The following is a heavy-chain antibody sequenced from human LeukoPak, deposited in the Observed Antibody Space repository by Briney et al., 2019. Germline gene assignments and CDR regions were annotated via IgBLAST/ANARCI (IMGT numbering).Heavy chain of an antibody. CDR3: ARVRGVCYASSGYVHNADV. D-gene: IGHD3-22*01. Sequence: GGSLRLSCAVSRLGPSVYTTGSGSQPPGKGLEWVSYISSRGTTVFYADSVKGRFTISRENDRNSVFLQMSALRDEDTATYYCARVRGVCYASSGYVHNADVWGKGTTVSVS. CDR2: ISSRGTTV. J-gene: IGHJ6*03. CDR1: RLGPSVYTT. V-gene: IGHV3-11*04.